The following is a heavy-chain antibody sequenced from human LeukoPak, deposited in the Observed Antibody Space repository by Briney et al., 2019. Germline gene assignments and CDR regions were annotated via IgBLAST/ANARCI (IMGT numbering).Heavy chain of an antibody. CDR2: IIPIFGTA. D-gene: IGHD5-18*01. V-gene: IGHV1-69*13. CDR1: GGTFSSYA. J-gene: IGHJ6*03. CDR3: ARAGTAMVRYYYYYYMDV. Sequence: AAVKVSCKASGGTFSSYAISWVRQAPGQGVEGMGGIIPIFGTANYAQKFQGRVTITADESTSTAYMELSSLRSEDTAVYYCARAGTAMVRYYYYYYMDVWGKGTTVTVSS.